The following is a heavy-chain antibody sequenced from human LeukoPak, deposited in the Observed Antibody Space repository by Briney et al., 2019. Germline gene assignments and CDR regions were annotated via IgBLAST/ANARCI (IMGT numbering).Heavy chain of an antibody. D-gene: IGHD1-14*01. CDR2: ISGSETNI. CDR3: ARRPHGMDV. V-gene: IGHV3-11*01. Sequence: AGGSRRLSCAVSGFTFRDYFMSWIRKAPGKGLEWVSHISGSETNIYYADSVKGRFTISRDNARNSLYLQMNGLRAEDTAVYYCARRPHGMDVWGQGTTVTVSS. CDR1: GFTFRDYF. J-gene: IGHJ6*02.